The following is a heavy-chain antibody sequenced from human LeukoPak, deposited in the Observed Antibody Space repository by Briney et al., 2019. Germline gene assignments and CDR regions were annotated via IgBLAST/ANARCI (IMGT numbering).Heavy chain of an antibody. Sequence: SETLSLTCTVSGGSVSSGSYYWSWIRPPPGQGLEWIGYIYYSGSTNYNPSLKSRVTISVDTSKNQFSLKLSSVTAADTAVYYCARDFRAGMDVWGKGTTVTVSS. CDR3: ARDFRAGMDV. V-gene: IGHV4-61*01. CDR1: GGSVSSGSYY. CDR2: IYYSGST. J-gene: IGHJ6*04.